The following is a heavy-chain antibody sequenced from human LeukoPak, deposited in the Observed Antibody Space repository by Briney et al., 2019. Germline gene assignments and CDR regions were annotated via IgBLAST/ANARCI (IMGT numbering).Heavy chain of an antibody. Sequence: GGSLRLSCAASEFTFSNYWMNWVRQAPGKGLERVAHTNQDGSKNYYVDSVRGRFTISRDNAKNSLYLQMNSLRAEDTAVYYCATTVAGYPDDYFDYWGQGTLVTVSS. CDR1: EFTFSNYW. CDR3: ATTVAGYPDDYFDY. V-gene: IGHV3-7*01. CDR2: TNQDGSKN. D-gene: IGHD6-19*01. J-gene: IGHJ4*02.